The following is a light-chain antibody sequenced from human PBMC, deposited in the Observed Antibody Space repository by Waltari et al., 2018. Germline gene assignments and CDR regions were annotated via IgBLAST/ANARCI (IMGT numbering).Light chain of an antibody. CDR1: QTVITY. Sequence: EIVLTQSPATLSLSPGERATLSCRASQTVITYLSWYQRKLGQAPRLLIYDASNRATGVPARFSGSGSGTDFSLTISSLEPEDFAFYYCQQRYKWPPITFGQGTRLEIK. CDR2: DAS. CDR3: QQRYKWPPIT. J-gene: IGKJ5*01. V-gene: IGKV3-11*01.